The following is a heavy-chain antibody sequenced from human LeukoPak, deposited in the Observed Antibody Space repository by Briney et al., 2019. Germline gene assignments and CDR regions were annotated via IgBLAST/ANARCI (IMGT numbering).Heavy chain of an antibody. CDR1: GYTFTGYY. CDR3: ARDYRGVLRYFDWSGYGMDV. CDR2: INPNSGGT. J-gene: IGHJ6*02. D-gene: IGHD3-9*01. Sequence: ASVNVSCKASGYTFTGYYMHWVRQAPGQGLEWMGWINPNSGGTNYAQKFQGWVTMTRDTSISTAYMELSRLRSDDTAVYYCARDYRGVLRYFDWSGYGMDVWGQGTTVTVSS. V-gene: IGHV1-2*04.